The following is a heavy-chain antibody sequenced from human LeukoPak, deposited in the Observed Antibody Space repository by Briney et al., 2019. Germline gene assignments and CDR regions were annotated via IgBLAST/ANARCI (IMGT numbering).Heavy chain of an antibody. CDR2: IGGSGVRT. D-gene: IGHD2-8*01. CDR1: GFTFNNYW. CDR3: AGSLGYCTSNVCYLKY. Sequence: PGGSLRLSCAASGFTFNNYWMSWLRQAPGRGLEWVSGIGGSGVRTYYADSVKGRFTISRDNSRNTVYLQMKSLRDEDTAVYYCAGSLGYCTSNVCYLKYWGQGTLVTVSS. J-gene: IGHJ4*02. V-gene: IGHV3-23*01.